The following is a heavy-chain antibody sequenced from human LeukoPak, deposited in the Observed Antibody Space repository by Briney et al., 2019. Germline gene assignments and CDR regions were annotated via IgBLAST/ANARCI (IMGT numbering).Heavy chain of an antibody. D-gene: IGHD2-15*01. CDR2: IKQGGSER. Sequence: PGGSLRLSCAASGFTFSSYWMSWVRQAPGKGLEWVANIKQGGSERYYVDCVKGRFTISRDNAKNSLYLQMNSLRAVDTAVYYCARGPSGGNGFSYWGLGTLVTVSS. J-gene: IGHJ4*02. CDR1: GFTFSSYW. V-gene: IGHV3-7*04. CDR3: ARGPSGGNGFSY.